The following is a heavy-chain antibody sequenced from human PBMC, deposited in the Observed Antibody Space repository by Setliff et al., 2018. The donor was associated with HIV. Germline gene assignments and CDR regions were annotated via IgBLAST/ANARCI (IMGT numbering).Heavy chain of an antibody. V-gene: IGHV1-8*02. J-gene: IGHJ5*02. CDR1: GYTFTSFD. D-gene: IGHD3-22*01. Sequence: ASVKVSCKASGYTFTSFDINWVRQATGQGLEWMGWMSPNSGYTVYAQKFQGRVTMTSSTSISTAYMELSRLRSEDTAVYYCARSLPYDSIPLDPWGRRTLVTVSS. CDR3: ARSLPYDSIPLDP. CDR2: MSPNSGYT.